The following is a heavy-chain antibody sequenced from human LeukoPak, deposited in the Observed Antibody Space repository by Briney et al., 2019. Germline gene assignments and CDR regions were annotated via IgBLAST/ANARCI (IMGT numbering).Heavy chain of an antibody. CDR3: ARAYTFDY. V-gene: IGHV4-34*01. Sequence: SETLSLTCAVYGGSFSGYYWSWIRQPPGKGLEWIGEINHSGSTNYNPSLKSRVTISVDTSKNQFSLKLSSATAADTAVYYCARAYTFDYWGQGTLVTVSS. CDR2: INHSGST. CDR1: GGSFSGYY. J-gene: IGHJ4*02.